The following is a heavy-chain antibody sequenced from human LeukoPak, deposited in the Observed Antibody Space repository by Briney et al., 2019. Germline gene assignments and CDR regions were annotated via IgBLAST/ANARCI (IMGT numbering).Heavy chain of an antibody. V-gene: IGHV4-4*07. Sequence: SETLSLTCTVSGGSISSYYWSWIRQPAGKGLEWIGRIYTSGSTNYNPSLKSRVTMSVDTSKNQFSLKLSSVTAADTAVYYCARHRPIAKTGAFDIWGQGTMVTVSS. CDR2: IYTSGST. D-gene: IGHD3-22*01. CDR1: GGSISSYY. J-gene: IGHJ3*02. CDR3: ARHRPIAKTGAFDI.